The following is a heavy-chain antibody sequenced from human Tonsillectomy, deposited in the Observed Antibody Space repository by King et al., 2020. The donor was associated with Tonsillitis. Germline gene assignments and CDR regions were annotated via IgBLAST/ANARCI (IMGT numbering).Heavy chain of an antibody. V-gene: IGHV1-2*02. CDR2: INPNSGDT. D-gene: IGHD5-18*01. CDR3: AREWERGYSYARGIDY. CDR1: GYTFTDYY. J-gene: IGHJ4*02. Sequence: QVQLVQSGAEVKKPGASVKVSCKASGYTFTDYYIHWVRQAPGQGLEWMGWINPNSGDTNYAQKFQGRVTMTRDTSISTAYMDLSRLRSDDTAIFYCAREWERGYSYARGIDYWGQGTLVTVSS.